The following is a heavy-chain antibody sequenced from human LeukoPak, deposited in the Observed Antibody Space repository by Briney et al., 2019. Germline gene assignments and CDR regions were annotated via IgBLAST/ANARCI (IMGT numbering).Heavy chain of an antibody. V-gene: IGHV3-21*01. Sequence: GGSLRLSCAASGFTFSSYSMNWVRQAPGKGLEWVSSISSSSSYIYYADSVKGRFTISRDNSKNTLYLQMNSLRAEDTAVYYCASSGYSTGRGFDYWGQGTLVTVSS. D-gene: IGHD5-18*01. CDR1: GFTFSSYS. J-gene: IGHJ4*02. CDR2: ISSSSSYI. CDR3: ASSGYSTGRGFDY.